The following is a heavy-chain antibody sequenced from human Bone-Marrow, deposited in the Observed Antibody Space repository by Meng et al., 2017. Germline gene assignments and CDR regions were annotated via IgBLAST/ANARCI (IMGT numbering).Heavy chain of an antibody. J-gene: IGHJ3*02. CDR2: ISCSGSNI. V-gene: IGHV3-48*03. Sequence: GESLKISCAASGFTFNSYEMNWVRQAPGKGLEWVSYISCSGSNIYYADSVKGRFTISRDNAKNSLYLQMNSLRAENTAVYYCARDVASITMVRGVIIKGTDDFDNWGQGTMVTVSS. CDR1: GFTFNSYE. D-gene: IGHD3-10*01. CDR3: ARDVASITMVRGVIIKGTDDFDN.